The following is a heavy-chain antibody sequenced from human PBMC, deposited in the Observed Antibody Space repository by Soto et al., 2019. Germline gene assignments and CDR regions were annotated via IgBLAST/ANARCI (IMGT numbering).Heavy chain of an antibody. D-gene: IGHD3-10*01. J-gene: IGHJ4*02. V-gene: IGHV3-21*01. Sequence: EVQLVESGGGLVKPGGSLRLSCAASGFTFSTYSMNWVRQAPGKGLEWVSSISSSGSYIYYADSVKGRLTISRDNAKNSVYLQMKSLRDEDTAVYYCAGGGSGSYFGYWGQGTLVTVSS. CDR3: AGGGSGSYFGY. CDR1: GFTFSTYS. CDR2: ISSSGSYI.